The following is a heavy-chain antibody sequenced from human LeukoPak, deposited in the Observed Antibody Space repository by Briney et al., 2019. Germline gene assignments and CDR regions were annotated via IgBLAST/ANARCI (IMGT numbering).Heavy chain of an antibody. Sequence: PSETLSLTCAVYGGSFSGYYWSWIRQPPGKGLEWIGEINHSGSTNYNPSLKSRVTISVDTSKNQFSLELSSVTAADTAVYYCARVCYDYVWGSYRTGDYFDYWGQGTLVTVSS. CDR3: ARVCYDYVWGSYRTGDYFDY. D-gene: IGHD3-16*02. V-gene: IGHV4-34*01. J-gene: IGHJ4*02. CDR2: INHSGST. CDR1: GGSFSGYY.